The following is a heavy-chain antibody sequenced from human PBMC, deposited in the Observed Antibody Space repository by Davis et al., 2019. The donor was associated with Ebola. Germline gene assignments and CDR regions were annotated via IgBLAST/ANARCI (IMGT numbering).Heavy chain of an antibody. J-gene: IGHJ4*02. CDR2: INPSGGSP. CDR3: ARVGYQWNYRAFLDY. V-gene: IGHV1-46*01. Sequence: ASVKVSCKASGYKFTTSYIYWVRQAPGQGLEWMGMINPSGGSPTYAQKFQGRVTMTRDTSTSTIYMEVTSLSSEDTAVYYCARVGYQWNYRAFLDYWGQGTLVAVSS. D-gene: IGHD6-19*01. CDR1: GYKFTTSY.